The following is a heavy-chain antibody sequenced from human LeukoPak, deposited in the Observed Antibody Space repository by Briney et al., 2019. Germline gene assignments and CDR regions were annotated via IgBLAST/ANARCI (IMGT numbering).Heavy chain of an antibody. CDR2: INPNSGGT. CDR3: ARVLDYYYYYAMDV. Sequence: ASVKVSCKASGYTFTGYYMHWVRQAPGQGLEWMGWINPNSGGTNYAQKFQGRVTMTRDTSISTAYMELSRLRSDDTAVYYCARVLDYYYYYAMDVWGQGTMVTVSS. CDR1: GYTFTGYY. V-gene: IGHV1-2*02. J-gene: IGHJ6*02.